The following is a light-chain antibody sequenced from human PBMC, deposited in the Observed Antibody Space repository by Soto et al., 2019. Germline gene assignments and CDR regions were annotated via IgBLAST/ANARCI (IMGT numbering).Light chain of an antibody. CDR2: RAS. CDR3: QQYNDWPLYT. V-gene: IGKV3-15*01. Sequence: EVVMTQSPATLSVSPGERATLSCRAGQSVSGNLAWYQQKPGQAPRLLIYRASTRATDIPARFSGSGSGTEFTLTISSLQSEDFAVYYCQQYNDWPLYTFGQGTKLEIK. CDR1: QSVSGN. J-gene: IGKJ2*01.